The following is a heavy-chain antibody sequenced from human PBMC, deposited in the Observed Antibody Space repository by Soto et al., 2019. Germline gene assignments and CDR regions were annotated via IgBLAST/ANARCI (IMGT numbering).Heavy chain of an antibody. CDR3: VSQRTSVLTQAYFDY. CDR1: GGSVSNSNYY. V-gene: IGHV4-39*01. Sequence: CTVSGGSVSNSNYYWGWIRQSPGKGLEWIGSVYYRGRSYSKSSVKSRVTISVDTSKNQFSLNLNSVTASDTAVYFCVSQRTSVLTQAYFDYWGPGALVTVSS. CDR2: VYYRGRS. D-gene: IGHD2-8*01. J-gene: IGHJ4*02.